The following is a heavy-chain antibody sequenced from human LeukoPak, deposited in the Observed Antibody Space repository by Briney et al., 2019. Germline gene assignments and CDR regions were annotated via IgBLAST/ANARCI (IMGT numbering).Heavy chain of an antibody. CDR3: AREYTLYRSGWFLDY. J-gene: IGHJ4*02. D-gene: IGHD6-19*01. CDR2: IYYSGST. CDR1: GGPISSYY. V-gene: IGHV4-59*12. Sequence: SETLSLTCTVSGGPISSYYWSWIRQPPGKGLEWIGYIYYSGSTNYNPSLKSRVTISVDTSKNQFSLKLSSVTAADTAVYYCAREYTLYRSGWFLDYWGQGTVVTVSS.